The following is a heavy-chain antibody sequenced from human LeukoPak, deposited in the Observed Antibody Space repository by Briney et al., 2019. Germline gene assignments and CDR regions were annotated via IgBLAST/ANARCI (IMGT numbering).Heavy chain of an antibody. CDR1: GFSFSSFW. J-gene: IGHJ4*02. CDR2: IKEDGSRN. V-gene: IGHV3-7*01. D-gene: IGHD3-10*01. CDR3: ARDWFGESPFDY. Sequence: SGGSLRLSCAASGFSFSSFWMTWVRQAPGKGLEWVANIKEDGSRNHCVDSVKGRFTISRDNAKNSLFLQMSSLRVEDTAVYYCARDWFGESPFDYWGQGTLVTVSS.